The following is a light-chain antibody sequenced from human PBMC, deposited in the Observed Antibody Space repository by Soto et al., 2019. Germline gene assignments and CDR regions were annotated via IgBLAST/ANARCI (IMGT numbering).Light chain of an antibody. CDR3: SSYAGSARIL. V-gene: IGLV2-8*01. CDR2: EVS. Sequence: QSALTQPPSASGSPGQSVTISCTGSSSDIGGYNYVSWYQQRPGKVPKLIIYEVSKRPSGVPDRFSGSKSGNTASLTVSGLQADDEADYYCSSYAGSARILFGGGTKVTVL. J-gene: IGLJ2*01. CDR1: SSDIGGYNY.